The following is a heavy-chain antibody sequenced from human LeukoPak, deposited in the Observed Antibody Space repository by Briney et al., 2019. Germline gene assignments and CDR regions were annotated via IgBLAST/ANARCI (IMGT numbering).Heavy chain of an antibody. CDR3: ARAETTDDAFDI. CDR2: IYSGGST. D-gene: IGHD4-17*01. CDR1: GFTVTNNY. V-gene: IGHV3-53*01. Sequence: GGSLRLSCAVTGFTVTNNYMTWVRQAPGKGLEWVSVIYSGGSTYYADSVKGRFTISRDNSKNTLYLQMNSLRAEDTAVYYCARAETTDDAFDIWGQGTMVTVSS. J-gene: IGHJ3*02.